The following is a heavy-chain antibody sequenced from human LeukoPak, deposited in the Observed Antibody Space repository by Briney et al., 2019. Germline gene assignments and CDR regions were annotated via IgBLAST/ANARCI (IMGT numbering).Heavy chain of an antibody. J-gene: IGHJ2*01. CDR3: ARYIGIYNWYFDL. CDR2: INDYNANT. V-gene: IGHV1-18*01. CDR1: RYSYTKYG. D-gene: IGHD1-26*01. Sequence: GASVTVSCTASRYSYTKYGINWVGQAPGQGLEWMGLINDYNANTKYAQKLQGIVTMTTHTYTITAYMHLRSLSSHDTSVCYCARYIGIYNWYFDLWGRGTLVTVSS.